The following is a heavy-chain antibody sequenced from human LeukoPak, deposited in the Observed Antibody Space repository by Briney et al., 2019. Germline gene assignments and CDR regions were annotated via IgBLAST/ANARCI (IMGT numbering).Heavy chain of an antibody. CDR3: AKEIRRYYFDY. J-gene: IGHJ4*02. CDR2: ISYDGSNK. V-gene: IGHV3-30*18. Sequence: GRSLRLSCAASGFTFSSYGMHWVRQAPGKGLEWVAVISYDGSNKYYADSVKGRFTISGDNSKNTLYLQMNSLRAEDTAVYYCAKEIRRYYFDYWGQGTLVTVSS. CDR1: GFTFSSYG.